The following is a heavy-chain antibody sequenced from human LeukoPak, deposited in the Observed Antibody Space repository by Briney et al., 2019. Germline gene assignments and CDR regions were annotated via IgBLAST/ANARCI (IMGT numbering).Heavy chain of an antibody. D-gene: IGHD2-21*02. CDR3: ASAYCGGDCYHPLYYFDY. Sequence: SETLSLTCTVSGGSISSYYWSWIRQPPGKGLEWIGYIYYSGSTNYNPSLKSRVTISVDTSKNQFSLKLSSVTAADTAVYYCASAYCGGDCYHPLYYFDYWGQGTLVTVSS. CDR1: GGSISSYY. CDR2: IYYSGST. J-gene: IGHJ4*02. V-gene: IGHV4-59*01.